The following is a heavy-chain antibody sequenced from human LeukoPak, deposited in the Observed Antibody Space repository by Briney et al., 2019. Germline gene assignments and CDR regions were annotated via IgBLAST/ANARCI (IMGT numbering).Heavy chain of an antibody. CDR2: ISSSGSTI. CDR1: GFTFSDYY. V-gene: IGHV3-11*01. J-gene: IGHJ6*02. Sequence: GGSLRLSCAASGFTFSDYYMSWIRQAPGKGLEWVSYISSSGSTIYYADSVKGRFTISRDNAKNSLYLQMNSLRAEDTAVYYCARTLYGGNSYKYHYAMDVWGQGTTVTVSS. D-gene: IGHD4-23*01. CDR3: ARTLYGGNSYKYHYAMDV.